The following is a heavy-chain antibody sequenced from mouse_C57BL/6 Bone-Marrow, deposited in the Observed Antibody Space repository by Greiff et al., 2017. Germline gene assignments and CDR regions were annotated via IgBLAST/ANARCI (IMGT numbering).Heavy chain of an antibody. J-gene: IGHJ4*01. CDR3: WIRRDAMDY. CDR1: GFSLTTYG. Sequence: VQRVESGPGLVAPSQSLSITCPVSGFSLTTYGVDWVRQPPGKGLEWLGVIWGGGSTNYNSALMSRLSISKDNSKSQVFLKMNSLQTDDTAMYYCWIRRDAMDYWGQGTSVTVSS. V-gene: IGHV2-9*01. CDR2: IWGGGST. D-gene: IGHD2-2*01.